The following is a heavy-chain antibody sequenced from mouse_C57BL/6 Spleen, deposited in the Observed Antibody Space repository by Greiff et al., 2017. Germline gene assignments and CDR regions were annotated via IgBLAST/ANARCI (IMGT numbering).Heavy chain of an antibody. CDR1: GYTFTSYG. CDR2: IYPRSGNT. Sequence: QVQLQQSGAELARPGASVKLSCKASGYTFTSYGISWVKQRTGQGLEWIGEIYPRSGNTYYNEKFKGKATLTADKSSSTAYMELRSLTSEDSSVYFCARNYGNSHWYFDVWGTGTTVTVSS. D-gene: IGHD2-1*01. J-gene: IGHJ1*03. V-gene: IGHV1-81*01. CDR3: ARNYGNSHWYFDV.